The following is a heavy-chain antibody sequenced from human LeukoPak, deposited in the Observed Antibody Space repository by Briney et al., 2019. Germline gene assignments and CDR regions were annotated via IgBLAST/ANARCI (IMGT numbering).Heavy chain of an antibody. J-gene: IGHJ4*02. D-gene: IGHD2-2*01. CDR1: GDSVRTNNYY. CDR3: ARVTTPRDIVVVPAAMSEIKYSYGNFDY. Sequence: SETLSLTCTVSGDSVRTNNYYWSWIRQPPGKGLEWIGEINHSGSTNYNPSLKSRVTISVDTSKNQFSLKLSSVTAADTAVYYCARVTTPRDIVVVPAAMSEIKYSYGNFDYWGQGTLVTVSS. V-gene: IGHV4-34*01. CDR2: INHSGST.